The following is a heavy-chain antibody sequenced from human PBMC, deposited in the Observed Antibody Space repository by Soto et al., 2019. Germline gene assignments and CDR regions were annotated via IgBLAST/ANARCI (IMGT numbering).Heavy chain of an antibody. CDR3: ARASAYTATDFDS. V-gene: IGHV4-30-4*01. CDR1: GGSISSGDYY. CDR2: IFYSGNT. Sequence: QVQLQESGPGLVKPSQTLSLTCTVSGGSISSGDYYWCWIRQPPGKGLEWIGSIFYSGNTHYNPALRSRLTISVATSKNQFSLKLSSVTAADTAVYYCARASAYTATDFDSWGQGTLVTVSS. D-gene: IGHD2-15*01. J-gene: IGHJ4*02.